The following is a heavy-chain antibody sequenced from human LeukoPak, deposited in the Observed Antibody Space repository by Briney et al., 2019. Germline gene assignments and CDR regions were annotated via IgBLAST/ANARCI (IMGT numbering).Heavy chain of an antibody. CDR3: ARNDFWSGYTFDY. CDR1: GGSFSGYY. J-gene: IGHJ4*02. D-gene: IGHD3-3*01. Sequence: ASETLSLTCAVYGGSFSGYYWSWIRQPPGKGLEWIGEINHSGSTNYNPSLKSRVTISVDTSKNQFSLKLSSVTAADTAVYYCARNDFWSGYTFDYWGQGTLVTVSS. V-gene: IGHV4-34*01. CDR2: INHSGST.